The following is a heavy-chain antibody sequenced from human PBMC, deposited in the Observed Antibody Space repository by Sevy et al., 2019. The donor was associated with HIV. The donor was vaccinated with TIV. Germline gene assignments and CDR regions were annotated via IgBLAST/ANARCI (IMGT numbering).Heavy chain of an antibody. Sequence: GGSLRLSCAASGFTFSSYAIHWVRQAPGKGLGWVAVIWYDGTNEYYADSVKGRFTISRDNSKNTQYLQMNSLRAEDTAVYYCAREGLLEWLFSFDYWGQGTLVTVSS. CDR1: GFTFSSYA. CDR3: AREGLLEWLFSFDY. J-gene: IGHJ4*02. CDR2: IWYDGTNE. V-gene: IGHV3-33*01. D-gene: IGHD3-3*01.